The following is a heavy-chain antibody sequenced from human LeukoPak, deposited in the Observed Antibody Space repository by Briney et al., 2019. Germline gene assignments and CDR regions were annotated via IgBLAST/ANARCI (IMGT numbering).Heavy chain of an antibody. D-gene: IGHD3-22*01. Sequence: GGSLRLSCEGTGFTFEDFAMHWVRQAPGKGLEWVAGITWNSGRVDYADSVKGRFTISRDNARKSVYLQMNSLRPGDTAFYYCAKTHDSSGFLNDAYDVWGQGAMVTVSS. J-gene: IGHJ3*01. CDR1: GFTFEDFA. CDR3: AKTHDSSGFLNDAYDV. V-gene: IGHV3-9*01. CDR2: ITWNSGRV.